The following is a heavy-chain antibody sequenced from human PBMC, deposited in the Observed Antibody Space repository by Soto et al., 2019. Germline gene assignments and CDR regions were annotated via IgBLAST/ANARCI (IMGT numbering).Heavy chain of an antibody. Sequence: SVKVSCKASGGTFSNYAISWVRQAPGQGLEWMGGIIPFFGIATHAQKFQVRVTIAADESTTTAYMELSSLRSEDTAVYYCARGQPPPKHREVPYYYFYYGMDVWGQGTTVTVSS. V-gene: IGHV1-69*13. CDR2: IIPFFGIA. CDR3: ARGQPPPKHREVPYYYFYYGMDV. J-gene: IGHJ6*02. D-gene: IGHD1-26*01. CDR1: GGTFSNYA.